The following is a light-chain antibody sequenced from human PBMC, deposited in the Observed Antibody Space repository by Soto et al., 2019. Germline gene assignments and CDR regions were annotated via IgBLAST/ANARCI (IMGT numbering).Light chain of an antibody. CDR3: QQYGSSPPYT. CDR1: QSVSSIY. CDR2: GAS. Sequence: EIVLTQSPGTLSLSPGERATLSCRASQSVSSIYLAWYQHKPGQAPRLLIYGASSRATGIPDRFSGSGSGTDFTLTISRLEPEDFAVYYWQQYGSSPPYTFGQGTKVEIK. J-gene: IGKJ2*01. V-gene: IGKV3-20*01.